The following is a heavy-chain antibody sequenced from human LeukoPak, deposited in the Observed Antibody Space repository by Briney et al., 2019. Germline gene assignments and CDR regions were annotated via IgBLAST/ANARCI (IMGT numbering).Heavy chain of an antibody. Sequence: VASVKVSCKASGYTFTIYAMNCVRQAPGQGLEGRGWINTNTGNPTYTQGFTGRFVFSLDITVSTAYLQVSTVKAEDTAVYYCARGRPIWFGEFQVGMDVWGRRTTVRVST. CDR1: GYTFTIYA. CDR3: ARGRPIWFGEFQVGMDV. CDR2: INTNTGNP. D-gene: IGHD3-10*01. V-gene: IGHV7-4-1*02. J-gene: IGHJ6*01.